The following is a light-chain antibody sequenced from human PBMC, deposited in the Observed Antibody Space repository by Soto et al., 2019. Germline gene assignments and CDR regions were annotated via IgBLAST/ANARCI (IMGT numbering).Light chain of an antibody. CDR3: QQFNDYPRT. V-gene: IGKV1D-13*01. Sequence: AIQLTQSPSSLSASVGDRVTITCRASQGIRSALAWYQQKPGKAPKVPIYDASSLKSGVPSRFSGSGSGTDFTLTIISLQPEDFATYYCQQFNDYPRTFGQGTKVEIK. CDR2: DAS. J-gene: IGKJ1*01. CDR1: QGIRSA.